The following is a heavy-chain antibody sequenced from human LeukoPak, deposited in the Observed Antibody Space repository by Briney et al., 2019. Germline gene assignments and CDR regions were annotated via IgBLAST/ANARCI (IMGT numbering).Heavy chain of an antibody. V-gene: IGHV3-7*01. J-gene: IGHJ4*02. CDR1: GFTFSTSW. CDR3: ARDAGWGYYDL. D-gene: IGHD1-26*01. CDR2: IDKVGNGK. Sequence: GGSLRLSCVASGFTFSTSWVTWVRQAPGTGLEWVANIDKVGNGKYYVDSVKGRFAISRDYASNSVFLQMDSLRAEDTSVYYCARDAGWGYYDLWGQGTPVTVSS.